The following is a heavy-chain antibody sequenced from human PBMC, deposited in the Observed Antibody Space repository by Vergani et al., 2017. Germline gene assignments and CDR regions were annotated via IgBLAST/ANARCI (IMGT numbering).Heavy chain of an antibody. Sequence: QVQLQQWGAGLLKPSETLSLTCAVYGGSFSGYYWSWIRQPPGKGLEWIGEINHSGSTNYNPSLKSRVTISVDTSKNQFSLKLSSVTAADTAVYYCARDQAYSSSLSGMDVWGQGTTVTVSS. CDR2: INHSGST. CDR3: ARDQAYSSSLSGMDV. D-gene: IGHD6-6*01. CDR1: GGSFSGYY. J-gene: IGHJ6*02. V-gene: IGHV4-34*01.